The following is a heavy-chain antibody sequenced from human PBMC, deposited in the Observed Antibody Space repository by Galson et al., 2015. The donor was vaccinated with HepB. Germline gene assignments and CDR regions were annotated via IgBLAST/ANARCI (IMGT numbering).Heavy chain of an antibody. CDR2: ISAYNGNT. Sequence: SVKVSCKASGYTFTSYGISWVRQAPGQGLEWMGWISAYNGNTNYAQKLQGRVTMTTDTSTSTAYMELRSLRSDDTAVYYCARDKRCTNGVCPEYYYYYGMDVWGQGTTVTVSS. D-gene: IGHD2-8*01. CDR3: ARDKRCTNGVCPEYYYYYGMDV. V-gene: IGHV1-18*04. CDR1: GYTFTSYG. J-gene: IGHJ6*02.